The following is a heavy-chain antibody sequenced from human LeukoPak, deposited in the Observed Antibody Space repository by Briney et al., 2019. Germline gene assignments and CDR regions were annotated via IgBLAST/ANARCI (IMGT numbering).Heavy chain of an antibody. D-gene: IGHD2-2*01. J-gene: IGHJ6*02. Sequence: SVKVSCKASGGTFSSYAISWVRQAPGQGLEWMGGTIPIFGTANYAQKFQGRVTITADESTSTAYMELSSLRSEDTAVYYCARGSIVVVPAAPYYYYGMDVWGQGTTVTVSS. CDR3: ARGSIVVVPAAPYYYYGMDV. V-gene: IGHV1-69*01. CDR2: TIPIFGTA. CDR1: GGTFSSYA.